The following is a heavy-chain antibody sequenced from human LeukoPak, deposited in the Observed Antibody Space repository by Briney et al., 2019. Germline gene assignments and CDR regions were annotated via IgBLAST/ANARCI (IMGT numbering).Heavy chain of an antibody. V-gene: IGHV3-23*01. J-gene: IGHJ4*02. Sequence: GGSLRLSCAASGFTFSNFAMTWVRQAPGKGLEWVSSIRGSGDGTYYADSVKGRFTISRDNSKNTLYLQMNYLRAEDTAVYYCAQHPDGLPEFDYWGQGTLVTVSS. D-gene: IGHD2-15*01. CDR3: AQHPDGLPEFDY. CDR2: IRGSGDGT. CDR1: GFTFSNFA.